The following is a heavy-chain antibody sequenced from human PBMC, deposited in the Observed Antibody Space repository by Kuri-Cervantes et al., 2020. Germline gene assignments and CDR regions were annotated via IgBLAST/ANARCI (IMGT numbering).Heavy chain of an antibody. CDR1: GGSISSGNYY. D-gene: IGHD4-17*01. CDR2: IYDRGST. J-gene: IGHJ4*02. CDR3: ARANGDYYFDY. V-gene: IGHV4-30-4*01. Sequence: SETLSLTCTVSGGSISSGNYYWSWIRQPPGKGLEWIGYIYDRGSTNYNPSLKSRVTISLDSSKNQVSLKLTSVTAADTAVYYCARANGDYYFDYWGQGTLVTVSS.